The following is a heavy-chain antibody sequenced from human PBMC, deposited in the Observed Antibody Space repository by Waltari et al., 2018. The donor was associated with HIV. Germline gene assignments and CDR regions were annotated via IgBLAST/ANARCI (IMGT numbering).Heavy chain of an antibody. CDR3: ARDDKTYYYGSGSYSNWFDP. D-gene: IGHD3-10*01. Sequence: QVQLVQSGAEVKKPGASVKVSCKASGYTFTSSAMHWVRPAPGQRPEWMGWINAGNGNTKYSQKFQGRVTITRDTSASTAYMELSSLGSEDTAVYYCARDDKTYYYGSGSYSNWFDPWGQGTLVTVSS. CDR2: INAGNGNT. J-gene: IGHJ5*02. V-gene: IGHV1-3*01. CDR1: GYTFTSSA.